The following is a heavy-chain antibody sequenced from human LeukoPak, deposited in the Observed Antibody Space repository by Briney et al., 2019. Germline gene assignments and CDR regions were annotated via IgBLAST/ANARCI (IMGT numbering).Heavy chain of an antibody. CDR3: ARVYSSSWLPDY. CDR1: GFTFSSYD. V-gene: IGHV3-13*01. D-gene: IGHD6-13*01. Sequence: GGSLRLSCAASGFTFSSYDMHWVRQATGKGLEWVSAIGTAGDTYYPGSVKGRFTISRENAKNTLYLQVNSLRAGDTAVYYCARVYSSSWLPDYWGQGTLVTVSS. CDR2: IGTAGDT. J-gene: IGHJ4*02.